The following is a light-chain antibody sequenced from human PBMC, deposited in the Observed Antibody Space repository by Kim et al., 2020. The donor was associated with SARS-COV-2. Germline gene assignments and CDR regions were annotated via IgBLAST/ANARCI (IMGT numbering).Light chain of an antibody. CDR3: QQYDNLPYS. Sequence: SVSVGDRVTITCQASQDISNYLNWYQQKPGKAPKLLIYDASNLETGVPSRFSGSGSGTDFTFTISSLQPEDIATYFCQQYDNLPYSFGQGTKLEIK. J-gene: IGKJ2*03. CDR1: QDISNY. CDR2: DAS. V-gene: IGKV1-33*01.